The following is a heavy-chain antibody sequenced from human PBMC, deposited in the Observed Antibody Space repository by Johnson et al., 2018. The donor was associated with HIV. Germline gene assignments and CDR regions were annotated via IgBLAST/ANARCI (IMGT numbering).Heavy chain of an antibody. Sequence: QVQLVESGGGVVQPGRSLRLSCAASGFTFSNYAIHWVRQAPGTGLEWVAVIAYDGSNKYHADSVKGRFTISRDNAKNSLYLQMNSLRAEDTAVYYCAPGVYSGYDGVDAFDIWGQGTMVTVSS. J-gene: IGHJ3*02. CDR1: GFTFSNYA. D-gene: IGHD5-12*01. CDR2: IAYDGSNK. V-gene: IGHV3-30-3*01. CDR3: APGVYSGYDGVDAFDI.